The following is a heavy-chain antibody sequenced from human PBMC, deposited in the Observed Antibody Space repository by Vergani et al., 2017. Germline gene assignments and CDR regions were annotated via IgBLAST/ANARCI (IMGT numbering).Heavy chain of an antibody. D-gene: IGHD3-22*01. CDR3: ARMGGYDEGDAFRIGYFDS. V-gene: IGHV4-31*03. CDR2: IYSTVST. CDR1: GDSISSGVYY. Sequence: QAQLQESGPGLVKPSETLSLTCSVSGDSISSGVYYWNWIRQHPGKGLEWIGYIYSTVSTHHNPSLRRRINMSVDTSKNQFSLKLNSVTAADTAMYYCARMGGYDEGDAFRIGYFDSWGPGILVTVSS. J-gene: IGHJ4*02.